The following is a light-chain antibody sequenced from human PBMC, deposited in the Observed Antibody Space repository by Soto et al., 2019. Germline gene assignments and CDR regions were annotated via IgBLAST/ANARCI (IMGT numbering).Light chain of an antibody. V-gene: IGKV3-20*01. CDR3: QQYGSSPLIT. J-gene: IGKJ3*01. CDR2: RAS. CDR1: QSVSSSY. Sequence: EIVLTQSPGTLSLSPGERATLSCRASQSVSSSYLAWYQQKPGQAPSLLIYRASSRATGIPDRFSGSGCGTDFNLSIIRREPEDFAVNYCQQYGSSPLITFGAGNKVDIK.